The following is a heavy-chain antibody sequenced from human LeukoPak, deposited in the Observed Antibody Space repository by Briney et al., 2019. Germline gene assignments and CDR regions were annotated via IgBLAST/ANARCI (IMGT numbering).Heavy chain of an antibody. Sequence: GGSLRLSCVASGFTFSSFAVSWFRQAPGKGLEGVSTVGRSGADTYYADSVRGRFTISKDSSKNTLQMNSLSAEATAIYYCVKHSGGVYGNSDYWGQGILVTVSS. D-gene: IGHD1-1*01. CDR3: VKHSGGVYGNSDY. CDR2: VGRSGADT. V-gene: IGHV3-23*01. J-gene: IGHJ4*02. CDR1: GFTFSSFA.